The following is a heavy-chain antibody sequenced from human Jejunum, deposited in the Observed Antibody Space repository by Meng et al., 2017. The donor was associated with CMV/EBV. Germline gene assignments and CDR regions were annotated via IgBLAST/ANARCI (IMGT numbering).Heavy chain of an antibody. V-gene: IGHV2-5*01. CDR2: TYWNDDN. CDR1: GFSLTTAVVS. CDR3: AHSIGTRFFDF. J-gene: IGHJ4*02. D-gene: IGHD1/OR15-1a*01. Sequence: VSGFSLTTAVVSVGWIRQPPGKALEWLALTYWNDDNRYSPSLRSRLTITKDTSKNQVVLTMTNMDPVDTATYYCAHSIGTRFFDFWGQGTLVTVSS.